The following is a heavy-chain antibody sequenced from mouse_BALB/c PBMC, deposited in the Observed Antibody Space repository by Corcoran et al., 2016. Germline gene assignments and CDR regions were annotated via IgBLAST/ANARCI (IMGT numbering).Heavy chain of an antibody. V-gene: IGHV1-84*02. CDR3: ARGYGNYYFDY. Sequence: QIQLQQSGPELVKPGASVKISCKASGYTFTDYYINWVKQKPGQGLEWIGWIYPGSGSTKYNEKFKGKATLTVDTSSSTAYMQLSSLTSEDTAVYFCARGYGNYYFDYWGQGTTLTVSA. CDR2: IYPGSGST. D-gene: IGHD2-10*02. CDR1: GYTFTDYY. J-gene: IGHJ2*01.